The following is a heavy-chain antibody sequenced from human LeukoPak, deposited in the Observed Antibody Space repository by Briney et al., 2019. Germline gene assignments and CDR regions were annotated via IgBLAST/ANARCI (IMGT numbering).Heavy chain of an antibody. CDR1: GFTFSSYA. V-gene: IGHV3-23*01. CDR2: ISGSGGST. J-gene: IGHJ4*02. CDR3: AKDDNYYGSGSYQDY. Sequence: GGSLRLSYAASGFTFSSYAMSWVRQAPGKGLEWVSAISGSGGSTHYADSVKGRFTISRDNSKNTLYLQMNSLRAEDTAVYYCAKDDNYYGSGSYQDYWGQGTLVTVSS. D-gene: IGHD3-10*01.